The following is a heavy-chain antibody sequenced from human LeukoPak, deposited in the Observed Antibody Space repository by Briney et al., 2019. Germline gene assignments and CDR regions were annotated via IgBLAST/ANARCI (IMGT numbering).Heavy chain of an antibody. V-gene: IGHV4-34*01. CDR3: ARGPTISETCYFDY. CDR2: INHRGDT. D-gene: IGHD5-24*01. J-gene: IGHJ4*03. Sequence: PSETLSLTCAVYGGSFSAYYWSWIRQSPGKGLEWIAEINHRGDTNYNPSVKSRVSISVDTSKNQFSLKVTSLTAADTAVYYCARGPTISETCYFDYWGQAPLVTVSS. CDR1: GGSFSAYY.